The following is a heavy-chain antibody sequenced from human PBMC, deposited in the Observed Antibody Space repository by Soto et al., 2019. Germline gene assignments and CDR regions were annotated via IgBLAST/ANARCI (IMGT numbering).Heavy chain of an antibody. V-gene: IGHV4-4*07. CDR1: NDFIRNYY. D-gene: IGHD1-1*01. CDR3: AGQTTYVSTWFDY. J-gene: IGHJ5*01. Sequence: SETLSLTCTVSNDFIRNYYWTWIRQPAGKGLEWIGRIYTSGTATYNPSLKSRVIMSVDTSKNEFSLNLTSVTPADTALYYCAGQTTYVSTWFDYWGHGTLVT. CDR2: IYTSGTA.